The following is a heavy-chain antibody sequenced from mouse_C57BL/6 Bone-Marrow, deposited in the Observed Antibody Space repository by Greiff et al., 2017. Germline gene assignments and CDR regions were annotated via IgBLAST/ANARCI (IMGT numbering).Heavy chain of an antibody. CDR1: GYTFTSYW. V-gene: IGHV1-64*01. Sequence: VQLQQPGAELVKPGASVKLSCKASGYTFTSYWMHWVKQRPGQGLEWIGMIHPNSGSTNYNEKFKSKATLTVDKSSSTAYMQLSSLTSEDSAVDYCARSGYSYAIDYWGQGTSVTVSS. CDR3: ARSGYSYAIDY. D-gene: IGHD2-3*01. CDR2: IHPNSGST. J-gene: IGHJ4*01.